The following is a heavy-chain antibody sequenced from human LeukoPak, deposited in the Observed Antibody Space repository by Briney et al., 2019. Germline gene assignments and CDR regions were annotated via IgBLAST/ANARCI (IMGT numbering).Heavy chain of an antibody. CDR3: ARPLDDDSSGYFLGY. Sequence: PSQTLSLTCTVSGGSISGGGYYWNWIRQHPGKGLEWIGHINYSGYSNYNPFLRSRVTMSVDTSRNRFSLKLTSVSAADTAVYYCARPLDDDSSGYFLGYWGQGTLVTVSS. V-gene: IGHV4-31*03. CDR1: GGSISGGGYY. CDR2: INYSGYS. J-gene: IGHJ4*02. D-gene: IGHD3-22*01.